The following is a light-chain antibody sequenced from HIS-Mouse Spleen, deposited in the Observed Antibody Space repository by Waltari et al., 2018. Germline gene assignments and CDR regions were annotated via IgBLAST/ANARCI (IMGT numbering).Light chain of an antibody. CDR3: YSTDSSGNHRV. V-gene: IGLV3-10*01. Sequence: SYELPPPPSVSVSPGQTARIPCPGDALAKKYAYLYQQKSGPAPLLVICEDSQRPSGIPERFSGSSSGTMATLTISGAQVEDEADYYFYSTDSSGNHRVFGGGTKLTVL. CDR1: ALAKKY. J-gene: IGLJ2*01. CDR2: EDS.